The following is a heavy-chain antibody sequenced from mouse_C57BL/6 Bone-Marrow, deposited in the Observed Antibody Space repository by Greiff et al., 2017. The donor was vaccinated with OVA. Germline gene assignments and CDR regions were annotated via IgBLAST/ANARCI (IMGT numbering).Heavy chain of an antibody. Sequence: VTLKESGAELVRPGASVKLSCTASGFNIKDYYMHWVKQRPEQGLEWIGRIDPEDGDTEYAPKFQGKATMTADTSSNTAYLQLSSLTSEDTAVYYCTSMYYYGSTFGYFDVWGTGTTVTVSS. V-gene: IGHV14-1*01. D-gene: IGHD1-1*01. J-gene: IGHJ1*03. CDR1: GFNIKDYY. CDR2: IDPEDGDT. CDR3: TSMYYYGSTFGYFDV.